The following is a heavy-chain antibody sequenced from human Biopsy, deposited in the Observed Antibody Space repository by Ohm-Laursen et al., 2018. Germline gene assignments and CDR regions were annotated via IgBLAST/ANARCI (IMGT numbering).Heavy chain of an antibody. CDR3: ARDASQGFDS. Sequence: SLRLSCAASGFDFSDYSMSWVRQAPGKGLEWVSSVTTTSSYIYYADSVKGRFTISRDNAKNTLYLYMSSLTVEDTAVYFCARDASQGFDSWGQGTLVTVSS. CDR1: GFDFSDYS. CDR2: VTTTSSYI. V-gene: IGHV3-21*01. J-gene: IGHJ5*01.